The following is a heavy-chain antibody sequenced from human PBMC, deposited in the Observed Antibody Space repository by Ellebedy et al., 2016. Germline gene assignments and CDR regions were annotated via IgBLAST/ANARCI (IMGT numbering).Heavy chain of an antibody. CDR3: ARQTRPVLRVLERKGSWFDP. V-gene: IGHV4-39*01. D-gene: IGHD3-3*01. CDR1: GGSINYSPHY. J-gene: IGHJ5*02. Sequence: SETLSLTCTVSGGSINYSPHYWAWIRQPPGKGPVYIGSLYYSGRTYYDPSLERRVTMSVDTSKNQFSLRLNSVTAADTAVYYCARQTRPVLRVLERKGSWFDPWGQGTLVIVSS. CDR2: LYYSGRT.